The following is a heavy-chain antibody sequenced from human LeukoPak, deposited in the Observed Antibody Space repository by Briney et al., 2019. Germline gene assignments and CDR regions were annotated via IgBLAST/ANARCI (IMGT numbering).Heavy chain of an antibody. CDR2: IIPIFGTA. D-gene: IGHD2-15*01. V-gene: IGHV1-69*05. CDR3: ARDLYCSGGSCYATGWFDP. J-gene: IGHJ5*02. Sequence: SSVKVSCKASGGTFSSYAISWVRRAPGQGLEWMGRIIPIFGTANYAQKFQGRVTITTDESTSTAYMELSSLRSEDTAVYYCARDLYCSGGSCYATGWFDPWGQGTLVTVSS. CDR1: GGTFSSYA.